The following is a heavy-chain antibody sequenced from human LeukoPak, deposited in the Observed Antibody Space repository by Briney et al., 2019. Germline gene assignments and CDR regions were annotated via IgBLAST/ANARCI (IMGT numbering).Heavy chain of an antibody. Sequence: GGSLRLSCAVSGFTFGNYWMSWVRQAPGKGLEWVANIKQDGSEKHYGDSVRGRFTISRGNAKNSLYLQMSSLGVDDTAVYYCARYSNSGPIEYWGQGTLVTVSS. CDR1: GFTFGNYW. D-gene: IGHD2-15*01. V-gene: IGHV3-7*01. CDR2: IKQDGSEK. CDR3: ARYSNSGPIEY. J-gene: IGHJ4*02.